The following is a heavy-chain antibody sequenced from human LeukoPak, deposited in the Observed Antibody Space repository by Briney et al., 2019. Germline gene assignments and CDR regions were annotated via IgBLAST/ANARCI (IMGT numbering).Heavy chain of an antibody. Sequence: HPGGSLRLSCAASGFTFSTYWMSWVRQAPGKGREWVAIIKQDGSEKSYVDSVKGRFTIFRDNAKNSLYLQMNSLRAEDTAVYYCARAVTAVTYFDFWGQGTLVTVSS. CDR2: IKQDGSEK. D-gene: IGHD4-17*01. J-gene: IGHJ4*02. CDR1: GFTFSTYW. CDR3: ARAVTAVTYFDF. V-gene: IGHV3-7*01.